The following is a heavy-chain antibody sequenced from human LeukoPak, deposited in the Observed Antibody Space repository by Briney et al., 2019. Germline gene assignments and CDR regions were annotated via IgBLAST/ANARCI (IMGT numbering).Heavy chain of an antibody. V-gene: IGHV3-23*01. Sequence: GGSLRLSCAASGFTFSSYAMSWVRQAPGKGLEWVSAISGSGGSTYYADSVKGRFTISRDNSKNTLYLQMNSLRAGDTAVYYCAKDGYYYDSSGDYWGQGTLVTVSS. CDR3: AKDGYYYDSSGDY. CDR1: GFTFSSYA. J-gene: IGHJ4*02. CDR2: ISGSGGST. D-gene: IGHD3-22*01.